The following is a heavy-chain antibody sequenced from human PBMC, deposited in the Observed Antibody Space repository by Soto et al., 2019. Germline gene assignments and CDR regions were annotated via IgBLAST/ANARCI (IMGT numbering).Heavy chain of an antibody. CDR3: ATVRASAGSLSRSPPYTFRGILV. V-gene: IGHV4-34*01. CDR2: INHSGST. D-gene: IGHD3-10*01. CDR1: GGSFSGYY. J-gene: IGHJ3*01. Sequence: SETLPLTCAVYGGSFSGYYWSWIRQPPGKGLEWIGEINHSGSTNFNPSLKSRVTISVDTSKNQFSLKLSSVTAADTAVYYCATVRASAGSLSRSPPYTFRGILVW.